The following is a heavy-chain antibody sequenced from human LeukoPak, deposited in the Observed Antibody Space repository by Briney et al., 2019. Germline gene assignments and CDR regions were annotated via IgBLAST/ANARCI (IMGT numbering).Heavy chain of an antibody. CDR2: IRSKAYGGTT. CDR1: GFTFGDYA. V-gene: IGHV3-49*04. Sequence: PAGSLRLSCTASGFTFGDYAMSWVRQAPGKGLEWVGFIRSKAYGGTTEYAASVKGRFIISRDDSKSIAYLQMNSLKTEDTAVYYCTARRGGSRLDYWGQGTLVTVSS. D-gene: IGHD1-26*01. CDR3: TARRGGSRLDY. J-gene: IGHJ4*02.